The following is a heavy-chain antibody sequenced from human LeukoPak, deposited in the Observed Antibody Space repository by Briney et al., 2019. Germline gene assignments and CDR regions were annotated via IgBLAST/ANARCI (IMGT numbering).Heavy chain of an antibody. V-gene: IGHV3-30-3*01. J-gene: IGHJ4*02. CDR1: GFTFSSYA. Sequence: PEGSLRLSCAASGFTFSSYAMHWVRQAPGKGLEWVAVISYDGSNKYYADSVKGRFTISRYNSKNTLYLQMNSLRAEDTAVYYCARDRWDIVVVPAATRFDYWGQGTLVTVSS. CDR2: ISYDGSNK. D-gene: IGHD2-2*01. CDR3: ARDRWDIVVVPAATRFDY.